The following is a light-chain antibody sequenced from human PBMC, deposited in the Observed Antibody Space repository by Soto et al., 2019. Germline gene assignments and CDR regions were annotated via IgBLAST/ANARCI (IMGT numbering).Light chain of an antibody. J-gene: IGKJ1*01. CDR3: QKYGSSPKT. CDR1: ESVTDY. Sequence: EIVLTQSPATLSLSPGERGTLSCRASESVTDYLAWYQQKPGQAPRLLVYDVSNRAAGIPTRFSGSGSGTDFTLTISRLEPEDFAVYYCQKYGSSPKTFGQGTKLDIK. CDR2: DVS. V-gene: IGKV3-20*01.